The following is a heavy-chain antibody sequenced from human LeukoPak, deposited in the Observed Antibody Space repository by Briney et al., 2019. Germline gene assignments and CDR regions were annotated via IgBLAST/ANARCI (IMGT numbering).Heavy chain of an antibody. CDR3: AKGRGYSYGTDAFDS. Sequence: WGSLKLSCAASGFTFSSYAMSWVRQARGKGLEWVSAISGSGGSTYYADSVKGRFTISRDNSKNTLYLQMNSLRAEDTAVYYCAKGRGYSYGTDAFDSWGQGTMVTVSS. V-gene: IGHV3-23*01. CDR1: GFTFSSYA. CDR2: ISGSGGST. J-gene: IGHJ3*01. D-gene: IGHD5-18*01.